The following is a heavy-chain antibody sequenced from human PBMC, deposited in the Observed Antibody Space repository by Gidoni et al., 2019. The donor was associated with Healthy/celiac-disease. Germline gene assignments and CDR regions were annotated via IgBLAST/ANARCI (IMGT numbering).Heavy chain of an antibody. Sequence: QVQLQESGPGLVKPSETLSLTCSVSGGPISSYYWSWIRQPPGKGLEWIGYIYYSGSTNYTPSLKSRVTISVDTSKNQFSLKLSSVTAADTAVYYCARHTRQWLVTGGFDYWGQGTLVTVSS. CDR2: IYYSGST. J-gene: IGHJ4*02. V-gene: IGHV4-59*08. D-gene: IGHD6-19*01. CDR3: ARHTRQWLVTGGFDY. CDR1: GGPISSYY.